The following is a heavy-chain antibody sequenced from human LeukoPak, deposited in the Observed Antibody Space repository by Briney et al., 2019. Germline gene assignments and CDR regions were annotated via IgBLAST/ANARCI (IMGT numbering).Heavy chain of an antibody. V-gene: IGHV3-7*01. J-gene: IGHJ4*02. CDR1: GFTFSSYW. D-gene: IGHD1-26*01. Sequence: PGGSLRLSCAASGFTFSSYWMSWVRQAPGKGLEWVANIKHDGSEETFVDSAKGRFTISSDNANKSLYLQMNSLRAEDTAVYYCARGSSAGASLRHDYWGQGTLVTVSS. CDR2: IKHDGSEE. CDR3: ARGSSAGASLRHDY.